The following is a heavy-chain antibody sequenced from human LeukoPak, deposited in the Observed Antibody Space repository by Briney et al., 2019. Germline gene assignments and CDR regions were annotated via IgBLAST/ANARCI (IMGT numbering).Heavy chain of an antibody. J-gene: IGHJ1*01. V-gene: IGHV5-51*01. CDR2: IYAGDSDT. CDR3: ATRSYSSSWKDEYFQP. D-gene: IGHD6-13*01. CDR1: GYIFTTYW. Sequence: GESLKISCKASGYIFTTYWIGWVRQMPGKVLGLMGIIYAGDSDTRYSPSFQGQVTIAAYKSISTAYLQCVSLKASDTAMYSCATRSYSSSWKDEYFQPWGQGTLVTVSS.